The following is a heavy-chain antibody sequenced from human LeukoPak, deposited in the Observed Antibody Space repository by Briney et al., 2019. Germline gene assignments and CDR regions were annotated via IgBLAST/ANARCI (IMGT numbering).Heavy chain of an antibody. CDR3: ARHAPGGYWGAFDI. J-gene: IGHJ3*02. V-gene: IGHV4-38-2*01. CDR1: GYSISSGYY. Sequence: PSETLSLTCAVSGYSISSGYYRGWIRQPPGKGLEWIGSIYHSGSTYYNPSLKSRVTISVDTSKDQFSLKLSSVTAADTAVYYSARHAPGGYWGAFDIWGQGTMVTVSS. CDR2: IYHSGST. D-gene: IGHD2-8*02.